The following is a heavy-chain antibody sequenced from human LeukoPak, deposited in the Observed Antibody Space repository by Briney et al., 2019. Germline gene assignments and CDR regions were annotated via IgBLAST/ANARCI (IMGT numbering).Heavy chain of an antibody. CDR2: ISGSGGST. Sequence: EGSLRLSCAASGFTFSGYAMSWVRQAPGKGLEWVSGISGSGGSTYYADSVKGRFTISRDNSKNTLYLQMNSLRAEDTAVYYCAKVQTYNYDRSRYPDQILWFDYWGEGTLVTVSS. CDR1: GFTFSGYA. V-gene: IGHV3-23*01. D-gene: IGHD3-22*01. J-gene: IGHJ4*02. CDR3: AKVQTYNYDRSRYPDQILWFDY.